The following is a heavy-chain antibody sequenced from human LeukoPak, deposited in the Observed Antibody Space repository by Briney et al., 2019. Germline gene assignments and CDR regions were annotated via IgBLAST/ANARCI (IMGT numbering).Heavy chain of an antibody. Sequence: SVKVSCKASGYTFTSYAMHWVRQAPGQRLEWMGWINAGNGNTKYSQKFQGRVTITRDTSASTAYMELSSLRSEDTAVYYYARDSSGLYYFDYWGQGTLVTVSS. J-gene: IGHJ4*02. CDR1: GYTFTSYA. CDR2: INAGNGNT. D-gene: IGHD6-19*01. V-gene: IGHV1-3*01. CDR3: ARDSSGLYYFDY.